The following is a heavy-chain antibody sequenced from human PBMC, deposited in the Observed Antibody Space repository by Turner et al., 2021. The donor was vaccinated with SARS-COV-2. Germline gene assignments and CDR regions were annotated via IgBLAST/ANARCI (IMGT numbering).Heavy chain of an antibody. Sequence: QVQLQQWGAGLLKPSETLSLTCAVYGGSFSGYFWSWIRQPPGKGLEWIGEINHSASTNYNPSLKSRVTISVDTSKNQFSLKLSSVTAADSALYYCARSGWSLWYFDYWGQGTLVTVSS. CDR1: GGSFSGYF. V-gene: IGHV4-34*01. D-gene: IGHD6-19*01. J-gene: IGHJ4*02. CDR3: ARSGWSLWYFDY. CDR2: INHSAST.